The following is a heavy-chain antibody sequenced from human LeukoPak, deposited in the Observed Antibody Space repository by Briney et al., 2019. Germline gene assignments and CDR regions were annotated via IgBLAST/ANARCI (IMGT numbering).Heavy chain of an antibody. CDR2: INHSGST. V-gene: IGHV4-34*01. D-gene: IGHD6-6*01. CDR3: ARGGRRSSSSVVFDY. J-gene: IGHJ4*02. CDR1: GGSFSGYY. Sequence: PSETLSLTCAVYGGSFSGYYWSWIRQPPGKGLEWIGEINHSGSTNYNPSLKSRVTISVDTSKNQFSLKLSSVTAADTAVYYCARGGRRSSSSVVFDYWGQGTLVTVSS.